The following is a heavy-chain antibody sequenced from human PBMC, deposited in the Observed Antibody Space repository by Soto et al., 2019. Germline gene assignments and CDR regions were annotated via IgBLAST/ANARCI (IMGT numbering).Heavy chain of an antibody. CDR1: GDSISSYN. D-gene: IGHD3-10*01. J-gene: IGHJ6*02. CDR2: FRSGGGT. V-gene: IGHV4-59*08. Sequence: QVQLQESGPGLVKPSETLSLTCTVSGDSISSYNLAWIGQPQGKGLEWIGYFRSGGGTSYNPPLKSRVAISADTSMKQFSLRLSSVTAADTAVYYCVRQGIGVLHGLVDVWGQGTTVTVSS. CDR3: VRQGIGVLHGLVDV.